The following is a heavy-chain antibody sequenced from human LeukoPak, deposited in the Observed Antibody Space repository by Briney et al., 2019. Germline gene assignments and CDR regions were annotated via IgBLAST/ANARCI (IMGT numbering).Heavy chain of an antibody. CDR3: AKEYSSSWSVGIDY. V-gene: IGHV3-33*06. CDR1: GFTFSSYG. J-gene: IGHJ4*02. Sequence: GRSLRLSCAASGFTFSSYGMHWVRQAPGKGLEWVAVIWYDGSNKYYADSVKGRFTISRDNSKNTLYLQMNSLRAEDTAVYYCAKEYSSSWSVGIDYWGQGTLVTVSS. CDR2: IWYDGSNK. D-gene: IGHD6-13*01.